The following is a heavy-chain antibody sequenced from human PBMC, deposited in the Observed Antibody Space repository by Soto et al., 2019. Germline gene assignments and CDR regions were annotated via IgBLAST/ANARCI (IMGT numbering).Heavy chain of an antibody. CDR2: IYYSGST. D-gene: IGHD2-15*01. V-gene: IGHV4-59*01. J-gene: IGHJ5*02. CDR1: GGSISSYY. Sequence: SETLSLTCTVSGGSISSYYWSWIRQPPGKGLEWSGYIYYSGSTNYNPSLKSRVTISVDTSKNQFSLKLSSVTAAATAVYYCARADCSGGSCPNDHWGQGTLVTVSS. CDR3: ARADCSGGSCPNDH.